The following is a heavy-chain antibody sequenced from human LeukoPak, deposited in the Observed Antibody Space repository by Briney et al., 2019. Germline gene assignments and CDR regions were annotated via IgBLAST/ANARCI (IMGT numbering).Heavy chain of an antibody. CDR3: AVADYGGKVAY. V-gene: IGHV4-4*09. J-gene: IGHJ4*02. D-gene: IGHD4-23*01. CDR1: GGSISSYY. CDR2: IYTSGST. Sequence: SETLSLTCTVSGGSISSYYWSWIRQPPGKGLEWIGYIYTSGSTNYNPSLKSRVTISVDTSKNQFSLKLSSVIAADTAVYYCAVADYGGKVAYWGQGTLVTVSS.